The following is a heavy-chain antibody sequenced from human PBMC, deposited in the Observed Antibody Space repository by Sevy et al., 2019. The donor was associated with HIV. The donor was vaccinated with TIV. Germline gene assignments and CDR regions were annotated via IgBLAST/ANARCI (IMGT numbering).Heavy chain of an antibody. CDR3: ARASGGDRLDYYAMEV. CDR2: GYHGGST. J-gene: IGHJ6*02. CDR1: NYSISSGYY. V-gene: IGHV4-38-2*01. D-gene: IGHD2-21*02. Sequence: SETLSLTCAVSNYSISSGYYWGWIRQPPGKGLEWIGNGYHGGSTYYNPSLQSRVTISLDTSKNHFSLRLRSVTAADTAVYYCARASGGDRLDYYAMEVWGQGTTVTFSS.